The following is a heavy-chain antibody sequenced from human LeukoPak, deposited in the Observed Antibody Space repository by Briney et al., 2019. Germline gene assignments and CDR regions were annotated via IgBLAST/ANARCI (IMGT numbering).Heavy chain of an antibody. J-gene: IGHJ5*02. CDR2: IIPIFGTA. CDR3: ARGSLYCSSTSCYHNWFDP. V-gene: IGHV1-69*13. CDR1: GGTLSSYA. D-gene: IGHD2-2*01. Sequence: GASVKVSCKASGGTLSSYAISWVRQAPGQGLEWMGGIIPIFGTANYAQKFQGRVTITADESTSTAYMELSSLRSEDTAVYYCARGSLYCSSTSCYHNWFDPWGQGTLVTVSS.